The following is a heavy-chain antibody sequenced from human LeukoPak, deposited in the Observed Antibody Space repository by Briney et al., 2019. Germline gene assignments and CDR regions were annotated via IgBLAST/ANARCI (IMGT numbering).Heavy chain of an antibody. CDR3: ARVAGYSSSSPWFDP. D-gene: IGHD6-13*01. Sequence: SETLSLTCAVYGGSFSGYYWSWIRQPPGKGLEWIGETNHSGSTNYNPSLKSRVTISVDTSKNQFSLKLSSVTAADTAVYYCARVAGYSSSSPWFDPWGQGTLVTVSS. J-gene: IGHJ5*02. CDR2: TNHSGST. CDR1: GGSFSGYY. V-gene: IGHV4-34*01.